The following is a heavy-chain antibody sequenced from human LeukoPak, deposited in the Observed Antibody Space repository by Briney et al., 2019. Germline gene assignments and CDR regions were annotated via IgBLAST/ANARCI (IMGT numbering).Heavy chain of an antibody. CDR2: INHSETT. V-gene: IGHV4-34*01. Sequence: PSETLSLTCAVYGGSLSGYYWTWIRQPPGKGLEWIGEINHSETTNYNASLKSRVTISVVTSKSHFSLILNSVTAADTAVYYCARDRGTWNDDGFDYWGQGTLVTVSS. J-gene: IGHJ4*02. D-gene: IGHD1-1*01. CDR1: GGSLSGYY. CDR3: ARDRGTWNDDGFDY.